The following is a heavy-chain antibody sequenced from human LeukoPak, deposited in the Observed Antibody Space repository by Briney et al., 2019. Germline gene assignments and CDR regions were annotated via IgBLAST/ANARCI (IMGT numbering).Heavy chain of an antibody. Sequence: ASVKVSCKASGYTFTSYGVSWVRQAPGQGLEWMGWISACNGNTNYAQKLQGRVTMTTDTSTSTAYMELRSLRSDDTAVYYCARDPKVVVPAAIAWFDPWGQGTLVAVSS. V-gene: IGHV1-18*01. CDR1: GYTFTSYG. CDR2: ISACNGNT. D-gene: IGHD2-2*02. CDR3: ARDPKVVVPAAIAWFDP. J-gene: IGHJ5*02.